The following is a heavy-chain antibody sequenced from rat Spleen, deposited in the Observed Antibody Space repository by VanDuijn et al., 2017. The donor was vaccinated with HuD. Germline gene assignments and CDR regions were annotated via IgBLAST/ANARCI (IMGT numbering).Heavy chain of an antibody. CDR2: IRYDGGNT. D-gene: IGHD1-2*01. CDR1: GFTFRDYG. CDR3: ARLGIAAVGNWFSW. V-gene: IGHV5-29*01. Sequence: EVQLVESGGGLVEPGGSLKLSCAASGFTFRDYGMAWVRQAPTKGLEWVATIRYDGGNTYYRDSVEGRFTISRDNAKSTLYLQMDNLRSEDTATYYCARLGIAAVGNWFSWWAQGTLVTVSS. J-gene: IGHJ3*01.